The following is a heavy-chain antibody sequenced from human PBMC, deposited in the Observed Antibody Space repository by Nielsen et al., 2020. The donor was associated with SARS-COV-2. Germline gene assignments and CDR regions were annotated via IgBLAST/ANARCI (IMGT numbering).Heavy chain of an antibody. CDR2: IDADGSNK. CDR3: ATDGQAFEY. D-gene: IGHD4-17*01. V-gene: IGHV3-7*03. CDR1: GFIFNNYW. Sequence: GSLRLSCATSGFIFNNYWVSWVRQAPGKGLEWVANIDADGSNKYYVDSVKGRFTISRNNAENSAYLQMNSLRAEDTGLYYCATDGQAFEYWGRGTLVSVSS. J-gene: IGHJ4*02.